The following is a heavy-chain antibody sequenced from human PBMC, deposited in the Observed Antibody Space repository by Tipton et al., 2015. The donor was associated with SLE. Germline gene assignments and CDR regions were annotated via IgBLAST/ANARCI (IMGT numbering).Heavy chain of an antibody. CDR3: ARRHFDTSGYYRGAFDI. J-gene: IGHJ3*02. V-gene: IGHV3-23*01. CDR2: LTGGGDT. CDR1: GFAFSSYS. D-gene: IGHD3-22*01. Sequence: SLRLSCAASGFAFSSYSMYWVRQAPGKGLEWVSTLTGGGDTVYPVSVRGRVTISVDASKNQFSLELISVTAADTAVYYCARRHFDTSGYYRGAFDIWGQGKTVTVSS.